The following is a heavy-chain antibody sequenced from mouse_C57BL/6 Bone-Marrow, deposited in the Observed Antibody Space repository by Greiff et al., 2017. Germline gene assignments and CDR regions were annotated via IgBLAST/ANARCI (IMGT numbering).Heavy chain of an antibody. Sequence: EVQLVESGGGLVQPGGSLKLSCAASGFTFSDYYMYWVRQTPEKRLEWVAYISNGGGSTYYPDTVQGRFTISRDNAKNTLYLQMSRLKSEDTAMYYCARHFYYGSSYGYFDVWGTGTTVTVSS. CDR1: GFTFSDYY. D-gene: IGHD1-1*01. J-gene: IGHJ1*03. CDR2: ISNGGGST. CDR3: ARHFYYGSSYGYFDV. V-gene: IGHV5-12*01.